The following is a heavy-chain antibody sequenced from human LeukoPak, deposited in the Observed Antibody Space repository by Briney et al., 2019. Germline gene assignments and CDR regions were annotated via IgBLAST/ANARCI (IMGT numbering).Heavy chain of an antibody. CDR1: GYTFTSYY. CDR3: ARDRTHYYESCGYYSRWEY. D-gene: IGHD3-22*01. CDR2: INPSGGST. J-gene: IGHJ4*02. V-gene: IGHV1-46*01. Sequence: ASVKVSCKASGYTFTSYYMHWVRQAPGQGLEWMGIINPSGGSTSYAQKFQGRVTMTRDMSTSTVYMELSSLRSEDTAVYYCARDRTHYYESCGYYSRWEYWGQGTLVTVSS.